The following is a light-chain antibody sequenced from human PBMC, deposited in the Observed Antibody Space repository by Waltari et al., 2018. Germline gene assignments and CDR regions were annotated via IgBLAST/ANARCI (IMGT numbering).Light chain of an antibody. J-gene: IGLJ2*01. Sequence: SSELTQDPVVSVALGQTVRITCQGDSLRRYHASWYQQKPGQAPVLVIYGQNNRPSGIADRLSGSTSGNTASLTITGAQAEDEADYYCDSRDSSGNHEVFGGGTKLTVL. V-gene: IGLV3-19*01. CDR2: GQN. CDR3: DSRDSSGNHEV. CDR1: SLRRYH.